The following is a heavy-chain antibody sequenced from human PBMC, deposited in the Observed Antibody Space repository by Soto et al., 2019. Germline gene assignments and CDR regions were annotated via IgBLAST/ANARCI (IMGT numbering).Heavy chain of an antibody. CDR3: AKMQLVQGGDY. CDR2: ISGSGGST. D-gene: IGHD6-6*01. CDR1: GFTFSSYA. J-gene: IGHJ4*02. Sequence: GESLKISCAASGFTFSSYAMSWVRQAPGKGLEWVSAISGSGGSTYYADSVKGRFTISRDNSKNTLYLQMNSLRAEDTAVYYCAKMQLVQGGDYWGQGTLVTVSS. V-gene: IGHV3-23*01.